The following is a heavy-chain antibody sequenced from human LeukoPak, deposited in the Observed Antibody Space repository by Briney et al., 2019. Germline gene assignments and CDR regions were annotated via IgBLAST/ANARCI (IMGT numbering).Heavy chain of an antibody. J-gene: IGHJ4*02. CDR1: GFSFTDYW. CDR3: ASRGLTRYFFPF. Sequence: GGSLRLSCAVSGFSFTDYWMSWVRQAPGKGLEWVANIKQDGSEKYYVDSVKGRFTISRDNAKSSLSLQMNSLRAEDTAVYYCASRGLTRYFFPFWGQGTLVTVSS. V-gene: IGHV3-7*01. D-gene: IGHD3-10*01. CDR2: IKQDGSEK.